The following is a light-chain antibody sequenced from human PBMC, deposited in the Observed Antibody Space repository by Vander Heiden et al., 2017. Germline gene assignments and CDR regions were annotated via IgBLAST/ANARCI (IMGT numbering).Light chain of an antibody. J-gene: IGKJ5*01. CDR1: QNVNSNF. Sequence: IVLTQSPDTLSLSPGVRATLSCRARQNVNSNFLAWYQQKPGQAPRLLMSGTSTRATGVPDRFSGGGSGTDFTLTVNRLESEDCAVYFCQQYGTSPVTFGQGTRLELK. CDR3: QQYGTSPVT. V-gene: IGKV3-20*01. CDR2: GTS.